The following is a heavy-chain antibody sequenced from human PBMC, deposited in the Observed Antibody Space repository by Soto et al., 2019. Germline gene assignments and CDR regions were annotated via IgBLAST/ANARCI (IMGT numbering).Heavy chain of an antibody. D-gene: IGHD6-6*01. CDR1: GYAFSDHG. CDR2: ISAYNGNT. J-gene: IGHJ4*02. Sequence: QVRLVLSGAELKKPGASMKVSCKASGYAFSDHGISWVRQAPGQGLEWIGWISAYNGNTNYAQKFQGRVNVTTDASTATAYMEVRILTSDYTVVYYCARDHRYSSSFFDSWSQVTLLTVSS. V-gene: IGHV1-18*04. CDR3: ARDHRYSSSFFDS.